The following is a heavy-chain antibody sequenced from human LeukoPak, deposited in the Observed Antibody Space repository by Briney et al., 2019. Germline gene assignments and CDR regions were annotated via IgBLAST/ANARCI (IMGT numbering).Heavy chain of an antibody. Sequence: SETLSLTCAVYGGSLSGYYWSWIRQPPGKGLEWIGEINHSGSTNYNPSLKSRVTISVDTSKDQFSLKLSSVTAADTAVYYCATGFNTAMASRAFDIWGQGTMVTVSS. J-gene: IGHJ3*02. D-gene: IGHD5-18*01. V-gene: IGHV4-34*01. CDR3: ATGFNTAMASRAFDI. CDR1: GGSLSGYY. CDR2: INHSGST.